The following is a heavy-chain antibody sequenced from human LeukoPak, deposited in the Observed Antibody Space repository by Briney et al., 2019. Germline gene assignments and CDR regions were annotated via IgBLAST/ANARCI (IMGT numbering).Heavy chain of an antibody. Sequence: PGWSLRLSCADSGFTVSSNYMSWVHQAPGKGLEWVSVIYSGGSTYYADSVKSRFTISRHNSKNTLYLQMNSLRAEDTAVYYCARGGAGKPDYWGQGTLVTVSS. J-gene: IGHJ4*02. D-gene: IGHD6-19*01. V-gene: IGHV3-53*04. CDR2: IYSGGST. CDR3: ARGGAGKPDY. CDR1: GFTVSSNY.